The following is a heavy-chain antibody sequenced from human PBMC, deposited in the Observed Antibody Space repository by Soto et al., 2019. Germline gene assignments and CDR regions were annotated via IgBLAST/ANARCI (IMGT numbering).Heavy chain of an antibody. CDR1: GFTFSSYG. CDR3: ASEPPIVVEPATPYAFNM. Sequence: GESLKISCAASGFTFSSYGMHWVRQAPGKGLEWVAGIWYDGSEKRYVDSVKGRFTISRDNFKNTLYLQMNSLRPEDTAVFYCASEPPIVVEPATPYAFNMWGQGTMVTVSS. V-gene: IGHV3-33*01. CDR2: IWYDGSEK. D-gene: IGHD2-15*01. J-gene: IGHJ3*02.